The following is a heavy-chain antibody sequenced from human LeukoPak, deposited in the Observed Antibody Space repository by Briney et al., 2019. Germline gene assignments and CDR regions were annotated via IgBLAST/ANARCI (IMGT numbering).Heavy chain of an antibody. CDR2: ISWNSGSI. D-gene: IGHD3-10*01. V-gene: IGHV3-9*01. CDR1: GFTFDDYA. CDR3: AKDYYGSGSHIDY. Sequence: GGSLRLSCAASGFTFDDYAMHWVRHAPGKGLEWVSGISWNSGSIGYADSVKGRFTISRDNAKNSLYLQMNSLRAEDTALYYCAKDYYGSGSHIDYWGQGTLVTVSS. J-gene: IGHJ4*02.